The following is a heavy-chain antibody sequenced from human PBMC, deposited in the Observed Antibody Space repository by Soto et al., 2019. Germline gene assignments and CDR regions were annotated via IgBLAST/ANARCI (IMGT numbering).Heavy chain of an antibody. J-gene: IGHJ4*02. Sequence: QITLKESGPTLVKPTQNLTVTCTFSGFSLSTSGVGVGWIRQPPGKDLEWLALIYWDDDKRYSPSLKSRLTITKDTSKNQVVLTMTNMDPVDTATYYCAHITPSGSRDYLGQGTLVTVSS. CDR3: AHITPSGSRDY. CDR2: IYWDDDK. CDR1: GFSLSTSGVG. D-gene: IGHD1-26*01. V-gene: IGHV2-5*02.